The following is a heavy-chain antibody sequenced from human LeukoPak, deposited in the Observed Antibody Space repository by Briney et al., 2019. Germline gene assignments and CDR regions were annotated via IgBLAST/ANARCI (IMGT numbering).Heavy chain of an antibody. V-gene: IGHV3-23*01. Sequence: PGGSLRLSCAASRFTFTNYAMHWVRQAPGKGLEWVSGILGSGGSTYYAGSVKGRFTISRDNSKNTVYLQMNSLRVEDTAMYFCAGGIALYHFGYWGLGTLITVSS. CDR3: AGGIALYHFGY. J-gene: IGHJ4*02. CDR1: RFTFTNYA. D-gene: IGHD3-16*01. CDR2: ILGSGGST.